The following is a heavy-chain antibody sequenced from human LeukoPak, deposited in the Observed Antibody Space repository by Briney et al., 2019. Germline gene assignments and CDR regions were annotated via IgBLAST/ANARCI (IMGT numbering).Heavy chain of an antibody. J-gene: IGHJ6*02. CDR3: ARGGGSLRQQLVNYYVMGV. CDR2: INHSGST. CDR1: GRSFSGYY. D-gene: IGHD6-13*01. V-gene: IGHV4-34*01. Sequence: SWETLSLTCAVYGRSFSGYYWSWIRQPPGKGLEWVGEINHSGSTNYNPSLKSRVTISVDTSKNQFSLKLSSVTAADTAVYYCARGGGSLRQQLVNYYVMGVWGQGTTVTVS.